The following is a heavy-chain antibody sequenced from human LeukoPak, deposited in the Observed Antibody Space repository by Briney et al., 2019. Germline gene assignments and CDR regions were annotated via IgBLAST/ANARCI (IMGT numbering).Heavy chain of an antibody. CDR3: ASDLSPAEYSVCQIFFYYGIDV. Sequence: AGALTLSCAQSGFTFSSYGMHGVRPAPRRGRAGVAVIWYDGSNKFYACYVKGRFPTYRANSKISLYLQMTGLRDADTAVYYGASDLSPAEYSVCQIFFYYGIDVWGQGTTVTVS. V-gene: IGHV3-33*01. CDR2: IWYDGSNK. CDR1: GFTFSSYG. D-gene: IGHD5/OR15-5a*01. J-gene: IGHJ6*02.